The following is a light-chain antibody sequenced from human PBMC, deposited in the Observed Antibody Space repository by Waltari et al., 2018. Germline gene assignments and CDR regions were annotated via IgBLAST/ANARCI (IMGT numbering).Light chain of an antibody. CDR3: QQYNSYSST. CDR1: QDLSNY. Sequence: DIQMTKSPSSLSASVGDRVPITCQASQDLSNYLNWYQQKPGKAPKLLIYDASNLETGVPSRFSGSGSGTDFTFTISSLQPEDIATYYCQQYNSYSSTFGQGTKVEIK. CDR2: DAS. J-gene: IGKJ1*01. V-gene: IGKV1-33*01.